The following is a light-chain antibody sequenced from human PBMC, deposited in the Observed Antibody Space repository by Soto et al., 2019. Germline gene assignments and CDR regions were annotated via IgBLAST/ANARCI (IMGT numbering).Light chain of an antibody. CDR2: GAS. J-gene: IGKJ2*01. CDR1: QSVSSY. CDR3: HHYFSWPPYT. Sequence: EVVMTQSPATLSVSPGERATLSCRASQSVSSYLAWYQHKPGQTPRLLIYGASTRAAGIPARFSGSGSATEFTLTISSQQSEDFGVSYCHHYFSWPPYTFGQGTKLEIK. V-gene: IGKV3D-15*01.